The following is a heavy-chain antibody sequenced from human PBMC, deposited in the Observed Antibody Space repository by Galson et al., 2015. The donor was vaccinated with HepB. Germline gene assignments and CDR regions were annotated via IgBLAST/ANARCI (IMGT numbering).Heavy chain of an antibody. D-gene: IGHD4-23*01. J-gene: IGHJ6*02. V-gene: IGHV3-48*01. Sequence: SLRLSCAASGFTFSSYSMNWVRQAPGKGLEWVSYISSSSSTIYYADSVKGRFTISRDNDKNSLYLQMNSLRAEDTAVYYCARNHDYGGTYYYYGMDVWGQGTTVTVSS. CDR2: ISSSSSTI. CDR1: GFTFSSYS. CDR3: ARNHDYGGTYYYYGMDV.